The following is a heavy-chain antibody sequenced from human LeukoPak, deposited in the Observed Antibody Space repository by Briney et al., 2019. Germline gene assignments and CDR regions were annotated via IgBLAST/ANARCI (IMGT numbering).Heavy chain of an antibody. CDR3: AKGSAARPPEDFDS. CDR1: GFTFSSYA. Sequence: PGGSLRLSCAASGFTFSSYAMSWVRQAPGKGLEWVSAISGSGGSTYYADSVKGRFTISRDKSKNTLYLQMNSLKAEDTAVYYCAKGSAARPPEDFDSWGQGTLVTVSS. V-gene: IGHV3-23*01. D-gene: IGHD6-6*01. CDR2: ISGSGGST. J-gene: IGHJ4*02.